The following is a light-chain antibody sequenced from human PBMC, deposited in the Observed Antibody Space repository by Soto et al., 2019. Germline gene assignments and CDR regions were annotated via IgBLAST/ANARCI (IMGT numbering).Light chain of an antibody. Sequence: QSALTQPPSASGSPGQSVTISCTGTSSDVGSYNYVSWYQQHPGKAPKLMIYEVSKRPSGVPDRFSGSKSGNTASLTVSGLQAEDEADYYCAAWDDSLHGVVFGGGTKLTVL. J-gene: IGLJ2*01. CDR2: EVS. CDR1: SSDVGSYNY. V-gene: IGLV2-8*01. CDR3: AAWDDSLHGVV.